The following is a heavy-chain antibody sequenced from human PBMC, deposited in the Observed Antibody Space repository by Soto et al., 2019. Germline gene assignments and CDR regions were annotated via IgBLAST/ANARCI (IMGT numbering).Heavy chain of an antibody. Sequence: GGSLRLSCAASGFTFSSYAMSWVRQAPGKGLEWVSAVSGSGGSTYYADSVKGRFTISRDNSKNTLYLQMNRLRAEDTAVYYCAKGVTAAPNYMDVWGKGTTVTVSS. CDR1: GFTFSSYA. J-gene: IGHJ6*03. D-gene: IGHD2-21*02. CDR2: VSGSGGST. CDR3: AKGVTAAPNYMDV. V-gene: IGHV3-23*01.